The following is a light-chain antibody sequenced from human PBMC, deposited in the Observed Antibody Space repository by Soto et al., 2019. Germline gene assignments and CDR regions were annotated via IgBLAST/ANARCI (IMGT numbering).Light chain of an antibody. CDR2: RAS. J-gene: IGKJ1*01. CDR3: QQYNSYWT. CDR1: QSISTR. Sequence: DIQMTQSPSTLSASVGDRVTITCRASQSISTRLAWYQHKPGKAPKLLIYRASSLESGVPSRFSGSGSGTEFTLTISSLQPDDFATYYCQQYNSYWTFGQGTKVEIK. V-gene: IGKV1-5*03.